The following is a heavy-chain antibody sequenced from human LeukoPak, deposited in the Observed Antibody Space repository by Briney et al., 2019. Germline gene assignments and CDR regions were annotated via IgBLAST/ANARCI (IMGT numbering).Heavy chain of an antibody. D-gene: IGHD3-10*01. CDR3: ARDGGNYGSGSYYSYFDY. Sequence: GGSLRLSCAASVFTFSSYAMHWVRQAPGKGLEWVAGMSYDGSNKYYADSVKGRFTISRDNSQNTLYLQMNSLRAEDTAVYYCARDGGNYGSGSYYSYFDYWGQGTLVTVSS. CDR2: MSYDGSNK. V-gene: IGHV3-30-3*01. J-gene: IGHJ4*02. CDR1: VFTFSSYA.